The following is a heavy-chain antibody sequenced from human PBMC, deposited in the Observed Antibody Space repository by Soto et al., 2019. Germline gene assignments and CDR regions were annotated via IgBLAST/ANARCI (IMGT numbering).Heavy chain of an antibody. CDR2: IKTDGSAT. CDR1: GFTFTTYW. CDR3: VRSFDY. J-gene: IGHJ4*02. V-gene: IGHV3-74*01. Sequence: XSLRLCYAASGFTFTTYWMHWVRQAPGEGLVWVSRIKTDGSATSYADSVKGRFTISRDNAKNTLYLQMNSLRAEDTAVYYCVRSFDYWGQGTLVTVSS.